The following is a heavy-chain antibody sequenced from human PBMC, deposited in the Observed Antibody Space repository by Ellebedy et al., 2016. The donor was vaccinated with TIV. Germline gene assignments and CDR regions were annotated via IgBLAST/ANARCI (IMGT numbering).Heavy chain of an antibody. D-gene: IGHD6-19*01. CDR3: ARSHRSGTDY. V-gene: IGHV4-59*08. CDR1: GGSISSYY. Sequence: MPSETLSLTCTVPGGSISSYYWNWIRQPPGKGLEWIGYIYYSGSPNHNPSLTSRVTMSVDTSKNQFSLKLTSVTAADTAVYYCARSHRSGTDYWGQGALVTVSS. CDR2: IYYSGSP. J-gene: IGHJ4*02.